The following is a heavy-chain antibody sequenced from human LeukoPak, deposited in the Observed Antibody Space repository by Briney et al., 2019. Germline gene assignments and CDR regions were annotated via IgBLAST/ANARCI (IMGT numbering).Heavy chain of an antibody. Sequence: SETLSLTCAVSGDSIRSDSWWIWVRQAPGKGLEWIGERYHDGRRTYNPSLKSRVSISLDESENQFSLELTSVTAADTAVYFCVREKGHLMEVDVWGQGTTVTVSS. CDR1: GDSIRSDSW. J-gene: IGHJ6*02. V-gene: IGHV4-4*02. CDR3: VREKGHLMEVDV. D-gene: IGHD3-3*01. CDR2: RYHDGRR.